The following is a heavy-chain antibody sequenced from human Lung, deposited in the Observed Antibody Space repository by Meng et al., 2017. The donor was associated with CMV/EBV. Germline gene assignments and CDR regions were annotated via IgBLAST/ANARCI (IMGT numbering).Heavy chain of an antibody. CDR1: GFTYEDYA. CDR3: ARDDGGYYLPSKGMDV. CDR2: ITWNSGNI. J-gene: IGHJ6*02. D-gene: IGHD3-10*01. Sequence: GGSLRLXCVGSGFTYEDYAMPWVRQAPGKGLEWGSVITWNSGNIDYADSVKGRFTVSRDNAKKSVYLQMNSLRPEDTAFYYCARDDGGYYLPSKGMDVWGQGTXVTVSS. V-gene: IGHV3-9*01.